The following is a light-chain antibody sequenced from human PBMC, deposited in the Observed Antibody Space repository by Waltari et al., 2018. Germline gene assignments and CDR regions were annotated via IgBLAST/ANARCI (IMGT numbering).Light chain of an antibody. J-gene: IGLJ2*01. CDR1: STDLGSSTL. V-gene: IGLV2-23*01. Sequence: GSPGQSITISCTGSSTDLGSSTLVSWYQHHPDKAPKLLIYEGTERPSGISHRFSGSKSGNTASLTISTLQAEDEADYYCFSYADGRSLVFGGGTKLTVL. CDR3: FSYADGRSLV. CDR2: EGT.